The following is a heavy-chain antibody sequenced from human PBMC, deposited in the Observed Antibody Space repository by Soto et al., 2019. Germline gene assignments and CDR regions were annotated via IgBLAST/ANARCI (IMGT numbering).Heavy chain of an antibody. CDR2: ISTYNGNT. J-gene: IGHJ5*02. CDR3: ARGFRGAATRWWFDP. CDR1: GYTFTSYD. V-gene: IGHV1-18*01. D-gene: IGHD3-10*01. Sequence: QVQLVQSGAEVKKPGASVKVSCKASGYTFTSYDISWVRQAPGQGLEWMGWISTYNGNTNYAQTLQGRVTMTTDTSTSTAYMELRSLRSADTAVYYCARGFRGAATRWWFDPWGQGTLVTVSS.